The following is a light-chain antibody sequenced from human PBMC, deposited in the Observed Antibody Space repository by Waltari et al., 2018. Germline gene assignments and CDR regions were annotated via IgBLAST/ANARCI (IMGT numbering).Light chain of an antibody. Sequence: QSALTQPASVSGSPGQSLTLPCSGTSSDVGSYNYVSWYQQHPGTPPKLLIYDVTKRPSGVSGRFSGSKSGNTASLTISGLQPEDEADYFCSSYTPTSILVFGGGTKLTV. CDR3: SSYTPTSILV. J-gene: IGLJ2*01. CDR2: DVT. V-gene: IGLV2-14*03. CDR1: SSDVGSYNY.